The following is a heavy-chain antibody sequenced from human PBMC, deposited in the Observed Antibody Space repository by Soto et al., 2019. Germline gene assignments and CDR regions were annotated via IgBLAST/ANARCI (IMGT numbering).Heavy chain of an antibody. CDR3: SREESIVVVPAAVDY. Sequence: GGSLRLSCAASGFTFSSYSMNWVRQAPGKGLEWVSSISSSSSYIYYADSVKGRFTISRDNAKNSLYLQMNSLRAEDTAVYYCSREESIVVVPAAVDYWGQGTLVTVSS. CDR2: ISSSSSYI. D-gene: IGHD2-2*01. V-gene: IGHV3-21*01. CDR1: GFTFSSYS. J-gene: IGHJ4*02.